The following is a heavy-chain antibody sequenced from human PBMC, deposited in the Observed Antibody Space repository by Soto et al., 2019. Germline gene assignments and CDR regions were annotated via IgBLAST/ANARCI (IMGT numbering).Heavy chain of an antibody. Sequence: SVKVSCKASGFTFTSSAVQWVRQARGQRLEWIGWIVVGSGNTNYAQKFQERVTITRDMSTSTAYMELSSLRSEDTAVYYCAADYYDSSGSWYYYGMDVWGQGTTVTVSS. D-gene: IGHD3-22*01. CDR2: IVVGSGNT. CDR1: GFTFTSSA. J-gene: IGHJ6*02. V-gene: IGHV1-58*01. CDR3: AADYYDSSGSWYYYGMDV.